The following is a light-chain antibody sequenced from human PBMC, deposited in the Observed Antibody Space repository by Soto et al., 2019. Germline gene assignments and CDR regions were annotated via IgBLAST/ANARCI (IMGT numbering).Light chain of an antibody. V-gene: IGLV2-14*01. CDR1: TNDVGGYNY. CDR2: EVT. Sequence: QSALTQPASVSGSPGQSITISCTGTTNDVGGYNYVSWYQQHPGKAPKLLIFEVTSRPSGVSHRFSGSKSGNTASLTISALQAEHEADYFCNSYTSSTSLPYVFGTGTKVTVL. CDR3: NSYTSSTSLPYV. J-gene: IGLJ1*01.